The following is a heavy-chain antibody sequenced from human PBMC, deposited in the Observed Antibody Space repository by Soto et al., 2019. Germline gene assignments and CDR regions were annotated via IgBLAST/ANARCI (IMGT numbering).Heavy chain of an antibody. J-gene: IGHJ5*02. D-gene: IGHD6-19*01. V-gene: IGHV4-4*02. CDR2: IFQSGST. CDR3: ARGRGRYSSGWSWFDP. Sequence: SETLSLTCGVSGGTIRSPDWWTWVRQPPGKGLEWIGEIFQSGSTNYTPSLESRVTISVDKSKNQFSLTLTSATAADTAVYFCARGRGRYSSGWSWFDPWGQGILVTVSS. CDR1: GGTIRSPDW.